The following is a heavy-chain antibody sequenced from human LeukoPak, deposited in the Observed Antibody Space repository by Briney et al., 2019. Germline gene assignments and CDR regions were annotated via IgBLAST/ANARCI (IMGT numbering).Heavy chain of an antibody. CDR2: ITGSGGST. CDR3: AKGNWGERLDWYFDL. J-gene: IGHJ2*01. D-gene: IGHD1-26*01. Sequence: GGSLRLPCAASGFXFSSYDISWVRQAPGRGLKWVSGITGSGGSTYYADSVKGRFTISRDNSKNTLYLQMNSLRAEDTAVYYCAKGNWGERLDWYFDLWGRGTLVTVSS. V-gene: IGHV3-23*01. CDR1: GFXFSSYD.